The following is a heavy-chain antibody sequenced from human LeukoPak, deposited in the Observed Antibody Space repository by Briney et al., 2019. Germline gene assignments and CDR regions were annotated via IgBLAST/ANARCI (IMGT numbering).Heavy chain of an antibody. CDR1: GGSLSSYY. V-gene: IGHV4-59*08. J-gene: IGHJ3*02. CDR3: ARPFRDGYTLDAFDI. Sequence: SETLSLTCSVSGGSLSSYYWTWIRQPPGKGLGWLGYIYYTGNTNYNPSLKSRVTISVDTSKNQFSLKLSSVTAADTAVYYCARPFRDGYTLDAFDIWGQGTLVTVSS. D-gene: IGHD5-24*01. CDR2: IYYTGNT.